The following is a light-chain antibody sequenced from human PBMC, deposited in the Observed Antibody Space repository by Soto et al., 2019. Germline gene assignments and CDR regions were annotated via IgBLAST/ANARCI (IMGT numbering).Light chain of an antibody. CDR2: DAS. J-gene: IGKJ3*01. CDR3: QQRTNWPRLFT. CDR1: QSVSGS. Sequence: EIVLTQSPATLSLSPGERATLSCRASQSVSGSLAWYQQKPGQAPRLLIYDASDRATGIPARFSGSGSGTDFTLTISSLEPEDFAVYYCQQRTNWPRLFTFGPGTKVDIK. V-gene: IGKV3-11*01.